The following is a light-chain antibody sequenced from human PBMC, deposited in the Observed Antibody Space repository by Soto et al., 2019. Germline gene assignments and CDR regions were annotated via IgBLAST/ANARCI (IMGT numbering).Light chain of an antibody. CDR3: SSYTSSSTDV. J-gene: IGLJ1*01. Sequence: ALTQPASVSGSPGQSITISCTGTSSDVGGYNYVSWYQQHPGKAPKLMIYDVSNRPSGVSNRFSGSKSGNTASLTISGLQAEDEADYYCSSYTSSSTDVFGTGTKVTV. CDR2: DVS. V-gene: IGLV2-14*01. CDR1: SSDVGGYNY.